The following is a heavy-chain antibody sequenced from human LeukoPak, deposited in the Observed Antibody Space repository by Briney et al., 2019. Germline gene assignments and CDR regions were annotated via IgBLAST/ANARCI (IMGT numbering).Heavy chain of an antibody. V-gene: IGHV4-59*01. D-gene: IGHD2/OR15-2a*01. CDR3: ARALSNWFDP. CDR1: GSITSYY. J-gene: IGHJ5*02. CDR2: VYHSGDT. Sequence: PSEILSLTCTVSGSITSYYWTWIRQPPGQGLEWIGYVYHSGDTNYNPSLKSRVTMFVDTSRNQFSLKLTSVTAADTAVYYCARALSNWFDPWGRGTLVTVSS.